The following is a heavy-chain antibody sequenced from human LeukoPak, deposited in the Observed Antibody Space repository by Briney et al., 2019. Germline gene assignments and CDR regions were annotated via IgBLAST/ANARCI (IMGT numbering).Heavy chain of an antibody. Sequence: SETLSLTRSVSGGSTSSYYWSWIRQPPGKGLEWIGYIYSTGSTNYNPSLKSRVTISVDTSKNQFSLKLRPVTAADTAVYFCARDRHGSGSAHSFDPWGQGTLVTVSS. CDR1: GGSTSSYY. CDR3: ARDRHGSGSAHSFDP. D-gene: IGHD3-10*01. CDR2: IYSTGST. J-gene: IGHJ5*02. V-gene: IGHV4-59*01.